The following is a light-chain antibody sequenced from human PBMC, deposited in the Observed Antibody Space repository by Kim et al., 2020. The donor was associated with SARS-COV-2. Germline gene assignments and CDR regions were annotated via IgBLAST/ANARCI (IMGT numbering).Light chain of an antibody. CDR3: QTWATGIEV. CDR2: LRSDGSH. CDR1: SGHSTYA. Sequence: QPVLTQSPSASASLGASVKLTCTLSSGHSTYAVAWHQQQPEKGPRFLMKLRSDGSHTKGDGIPDRFSGSSSGAERYLTISSLQSEDEADYYCQTWATGIEVFGGGTKLTVL. V-gene: IGLV4-69*01. J-gene: IGLJ3*02.